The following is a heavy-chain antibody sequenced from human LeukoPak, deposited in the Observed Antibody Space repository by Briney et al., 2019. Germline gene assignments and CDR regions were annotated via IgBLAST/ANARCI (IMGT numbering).Heavy chain of an antibody. D-gene: IGHD4-11*01. CDR2: ISGSGGST. J-gene: IGHJ5*02. CDR3: AKDGDSNYVFDP. CDR1: GFTFSSYA. V-gene: IGHV3-23*01. Sequence: GGSLRLSCAASGFTFSSYAMSWVRQAPGKGLEWISAISGSGGSTYYADSVKGRFTISRDNSKNTLYLQMNSLRAEDTAVYYCAKDGDSNYVFDPWGQGTLVTVSS.